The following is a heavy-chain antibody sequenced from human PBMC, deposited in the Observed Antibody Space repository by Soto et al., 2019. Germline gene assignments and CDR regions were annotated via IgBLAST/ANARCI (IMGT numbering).Heavy chain of an antibody. D-gene: IGHD5-12*01. CDR3: ARDGEWLQRYYYYYKGMDV. CDR2: INPNTGGT. V-gene: IGHV1-2*02. CDR1: GYTFSGYY. Sequence: ASVKVSCKASGYTFSGYYMYWVRQAPGQGLEWMGWINPNTGGTNYGQKFQGRVTMTRDTSISTAYMELSRLRSDDTAVYYCARDGEWLQRYYYYYKGMDVWGQGTTVTVSS. J-gene: IGHJ6*02.